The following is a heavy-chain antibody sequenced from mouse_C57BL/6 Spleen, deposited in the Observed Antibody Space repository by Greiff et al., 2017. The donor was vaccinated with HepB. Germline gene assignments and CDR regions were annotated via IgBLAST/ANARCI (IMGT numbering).Heavy chain of an antibody. J-gene: IGHJ1*03. CDR3: ARERKSTWYVDV. CDR1: GYSITSGYY. D-gene: IGHD1-3*01. CDR2: ISYDGSN. V-gene: IGHV3-6*01. Sequence: EVKLMESGPGLVKPSQSLSLTCSVTGYSITSGYYWNWIRQFPGNKLEWMGYISYDGSNNYNPSLKNRISITRDTSNNQFFLKLNSVTTEDTATYYYARERKSTWYVDVWGTGTTVTVSS.